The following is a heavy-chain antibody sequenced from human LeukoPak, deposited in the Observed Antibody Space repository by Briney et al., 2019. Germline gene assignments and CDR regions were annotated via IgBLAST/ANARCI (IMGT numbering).Heavy chain of an antibody. CDR3: ARGRYGDHFDPVPVDM. CDR1: GGSFNGFY. J-gene: IGHJ3*02. D-gene: IGHD4-17*01. Sequence: PSETLSLTCAVYGGSFNGFYWTWIRQPPGKSLEWLGEVDHVGRTNYRPSLKSRLSISVDTSKHQFSLKLDSVTAADTGLYYCARGRYGDHFDPVPVDMWGQGTLVTVSS. V-gene: IGHV4-34*01. CDR2: VDHVGRT.